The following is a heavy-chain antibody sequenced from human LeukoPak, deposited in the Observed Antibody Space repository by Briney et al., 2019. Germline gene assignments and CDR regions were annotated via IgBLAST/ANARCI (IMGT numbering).Heavy chain of an antibody. CDR1: GFTFNNYA. J-gene: IGHJ4*02. CDR3: AKGPSSKSWYVG. CDR2: ISGSGGST. Sequence: PGGSLRLSCAASGFTFNNYAMSWVRQAPGRGLEWVSAISGSGGSTYYAESVKGRFTISRDNSKNTLYLQMNSLRAEDTAVYYCAKGPSSKSWYVGWGQGTQVTVSS. V-gene: IGHV3-23*01. D-gene: IGHD6-13*01.